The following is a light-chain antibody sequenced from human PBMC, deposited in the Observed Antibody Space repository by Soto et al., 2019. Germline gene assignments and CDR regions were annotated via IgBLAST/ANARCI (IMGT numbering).Light chain of an antibody. Sequence: DIVLTQSPGTLSLSPGERATLSCRASQSVLNNYLAWFQQRPGQAPRLLIYGISNRPAGIPDRFSGSGSGTDFTLTISRLEPEDFAVYYCQQRSDWPPTFGQGTKV. CDR1: QSVLNNY. V-gene: IGKV3D-20*02. CDR2: GIS. J-gene: IGKJ1*01. CDR3: QQRSDWPPT.